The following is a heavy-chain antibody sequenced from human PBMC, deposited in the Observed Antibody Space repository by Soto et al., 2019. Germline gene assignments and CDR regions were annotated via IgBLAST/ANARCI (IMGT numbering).Heavy chain of an antibody. J-gene: IGHJ4*02. CDR2: ISGSGDST. Sequence: EVRLLESGGGLVQPGGSLRLSCAASGFTFSVYDMRWVRQAPGKGLEWVSGISGSGDSTHYADSVKGRFTVSRDNSKSMVYRQTNSLRAEDTAIYYCAKALYGGFNYWGQGTLVTVSS. CDR1: GFTFSVYD. CDR3: AKALYGGFNY. D-gene: IGHD3-10*01. V-gene: IGHV3-23*01.